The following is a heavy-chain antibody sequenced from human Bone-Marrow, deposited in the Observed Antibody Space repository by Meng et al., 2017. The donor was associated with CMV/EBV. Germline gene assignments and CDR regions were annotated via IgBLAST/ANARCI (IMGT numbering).Heavy chain of an antibody. Sequence: SETLSLTCAVYGGSFSNYYWSWIRQPPGKGLEWIGEINHSGSTNYNPSLKSRVTISVDTSKNQFSLKLSSVTAADTAVYYCARDFVGGYCSGGSCYPPLDWYFDLWGRGTLVTVSS. D-gene: IGHD2-15*01. V-gene: IGHV4-34*01. CDR3: ARDFVGGYCSGGSCYPPLDWYFDL. CDR1: GGSFSNYY. CDR2: INHSGST. J-gene: IGHJ2*01.